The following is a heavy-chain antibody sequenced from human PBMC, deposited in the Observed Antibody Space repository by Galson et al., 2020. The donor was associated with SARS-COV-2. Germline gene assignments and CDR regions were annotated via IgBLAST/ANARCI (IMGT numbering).Heavy chain of an antibody. D-gene: IGHD3-22*01. CDR2: IHYSGST. V-gene: IGHV4-39*01. J-gene: IGHJ2*01. CDR1: GGSISSSNYY. Sequence: SETLSLTCIVSGGSISSSNYYWGWIRQPPGKGLEWIGSIHYSGSTFYNPSLKSRVTISVGTSEHQFSLKLNSVTAADTAVYYCARLPSTLIIGAISYWRFDLWGRGTLVTVSS. CDR3: ARLPSTLIIGAISYWRFDL.